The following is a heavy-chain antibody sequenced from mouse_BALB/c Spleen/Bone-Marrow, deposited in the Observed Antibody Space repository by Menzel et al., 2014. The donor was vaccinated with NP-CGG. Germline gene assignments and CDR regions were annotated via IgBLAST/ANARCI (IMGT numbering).Heavy chain of an antibody. CDR2: INYSGST. V-gene: IGHV3-2*02. CDR1: GYSITSDYA. Sequence: EVQLVESGPGLVKPSQSLSLTCTVTGYSITSDYAWNWIRQFPGNKLEWMGYINYSGSTSYNPFLKSRISITRDTSKNQFFLQLNSVITEDTATYYCARSLYFDVWGAGTTVTVSS. J-gene: IGHJ1*01. CDR3: ARSLYFDV.